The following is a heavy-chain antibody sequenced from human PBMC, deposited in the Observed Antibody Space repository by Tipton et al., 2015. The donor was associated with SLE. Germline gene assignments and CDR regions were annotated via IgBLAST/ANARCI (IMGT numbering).Heavy chain of an antibody. J-gene: IGHJ4*02. CDR3: ARMEKRSNSVRLDY. D-gene: IGHD4-23*01. CDR1: GGSINSYYH. V-gene: IGHV4-4*07. CDR2: ISTSGAT. Sequence: TLSLTCIVSGGSINSYYHWTWIRQPAGKALEWIGHISTSGATNFNPSLKGRVALSVDTSKNQFSLRLNSVTAADTAVYYCARMEKRSNSVRLDYWGQGTLVTVSS.